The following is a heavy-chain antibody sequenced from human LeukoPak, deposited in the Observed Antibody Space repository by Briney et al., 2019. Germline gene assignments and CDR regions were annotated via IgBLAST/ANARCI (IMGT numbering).Heavy chain of an antibody. CDR2: ISSSSSTI. CDR1: GFTFSRCS. CDR3: AGNSTLTGYYLFDY. D-gene: IGHD3-9*01. J-gene: IGHJ4*02. V-gene: IGHV3-48*04. Sequence: PGGSLRLSCAASGFTFSRCSMNWVRQTPGKGLEWVSYISSSSSTIYYADSVKGRFTISRDNAKNSLYLQMNSLRAEDTAVYFCAGNSTLTGYYLFDYWGQGTLVTVSS.